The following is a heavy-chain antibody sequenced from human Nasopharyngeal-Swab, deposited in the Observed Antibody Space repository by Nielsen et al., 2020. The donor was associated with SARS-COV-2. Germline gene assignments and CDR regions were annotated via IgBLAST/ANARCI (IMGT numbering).Heavy chain of an antibody. CDR3: ARSPRYNWFDP. V-gene: IGHV1-18*04. Sequence: ASVKVSCKASGYTFTSYGISLVRQAPGQGLEWMGWISAYNGNTNYAQKLQGRVTMTTDTSTSTAYMELRSLTSDDTAVYYCARSPRYNWFDPWGQGTLVTVSS. J-gene: IGHJ5*02. D-gene: IGHD4-17*01. CDR1: GYTFTSYG. CDR2: ISAYNGNT.